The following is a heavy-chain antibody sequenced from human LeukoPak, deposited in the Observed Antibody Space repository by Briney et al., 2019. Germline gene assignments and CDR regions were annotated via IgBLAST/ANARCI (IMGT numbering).Heavy chain of an antibody. CDR3: ARIPDQLLFDY. J-gene: IGHJ4*02. CDR1: GFTFSNFW. D-gene: IGHD2-2*01. Sequence: PGGSLRLSCEASGFTFSNFWMTWIRQPPGKGLEWIGYIYYSGSTNYNPSLKSRVTISVDTSKNQFSLKLSSVTAADTAVYYCARIPDQLLFDYWGQGTLVTVSS. V-gene: IGHV4-59*01. CDR2: IYYSGST.